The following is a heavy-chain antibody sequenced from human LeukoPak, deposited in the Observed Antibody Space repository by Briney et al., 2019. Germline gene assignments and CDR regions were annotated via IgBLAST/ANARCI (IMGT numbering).Heavy chain of an antibody. V-gene: IGHV5-51*01. CDR1: GYSFTSYW. J-gene: IGHJ4*02. CDR3: ARSGWLQLKYFDY. CDR2: IYPGDSDT. Sequence: GESLKISCKGSGYSFTSYWIGWVRQMPGKGLEWMGIIYPGDSDTRYCPSFQGQVTISADKSISTAYLQWSSLKASDTAMYYCARSGWLQLKYFDYWGQGTLVTVSS. D-gene: IGHD5-24*01.